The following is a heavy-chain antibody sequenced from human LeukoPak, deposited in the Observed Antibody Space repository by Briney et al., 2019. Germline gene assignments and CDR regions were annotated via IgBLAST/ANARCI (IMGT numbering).Heavy chain of an antibody. Sequence: GGSLRLSCVAYGFSVSDIYMNWVRQAPGKGLEWLSVIYSGDRTYYADSVKDRFTISRDISKNTVYLQMNNLRAEDTAVYYCARDSKYLYYGMEVWGQGTTVTVSS. CDR3: ARDSKYLYYGMEV. J-gene: IGHJ6*02. CDR2: IYSGDRT. CDR1: GFSVSDIY. V-gene: IGHV3-66*01. D-gene: IGHD3-10*01.